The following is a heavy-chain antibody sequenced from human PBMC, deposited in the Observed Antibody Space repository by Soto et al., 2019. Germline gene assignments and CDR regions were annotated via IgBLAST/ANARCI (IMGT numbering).Heavy chain of an antibody. J-gene: IGHJ1*01. V-gene: IGHV4-34*01. D-gene: IGHD1-26*01. Sequence: SETLSLTCAVSGGSFSGYYWSWIRQPPGKGLQWIGEISHTGSTNYSPSLKSRVTISIDTSKNQFSLKLSSVTAADTAVYYCAGRSGSYFGYFQHWGQGTLVTVSS. CDR2: ISHTGST. CDR1: GGSFSGYY. CDR3: AGRSGSYFGYFQH.